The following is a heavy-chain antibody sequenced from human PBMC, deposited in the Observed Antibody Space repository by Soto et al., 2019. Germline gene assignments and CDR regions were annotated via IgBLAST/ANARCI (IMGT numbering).Heavy chain of an antibody. D-gene: IGHD6-13*01. J-gene: IGHJ6*02. CDR3: ASHDIAAAGSDYYYGMDV. Sequence: GESLKISCKGSGYSFTSYWIGWVRQMPGKGLEWMGIIYPGDSDTRYSPSFQGQVTISADKSISTAYLQWSSLKASDTAMYYCASHDIAAAGSDYYYGMDVWGQGTTVTVSS. CDR1: GYSFTSYW. V-gene: IGHV5-51*01. CDR2: IYPGDSDT.